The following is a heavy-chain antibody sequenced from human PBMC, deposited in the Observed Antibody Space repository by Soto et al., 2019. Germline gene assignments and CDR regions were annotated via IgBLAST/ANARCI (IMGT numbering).Heavy chain of an antibody. J-gene: IGHJ6*03. CDR3: ARGFLQYYYYYYMDV. V-gene: IGHV4-31*03. CDR1: GGSISSGGYY. CDR2: IYYSGST. Sequence: SETLSLTCTLSGGSISSGGYYWSWIRQHPGKGLEWIGYIYYSGSTYYNPSLKSRVTISVDTSKNQFSLKLSSVTAADTAVYYCARGFLQYYYYYYMDVWGKGTTVTV. D-gene: IGHD1-1*01.